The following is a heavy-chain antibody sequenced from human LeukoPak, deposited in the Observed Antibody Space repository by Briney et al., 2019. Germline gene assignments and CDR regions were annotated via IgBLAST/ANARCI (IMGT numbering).Heavy chain of an antibody. J-gene: IGHJ4*02. CDR2: ISAYIGTT. D-gene: IGHD6-25*01. CDR1: GHTSTRYG. CDR3: ARGDGYSSVY. Sequence: ASGKGSCKASGHTSTRYGISSVRQATGQGHEWMGWISAYIGTTNYAQKLQGRVTMTTGTSTSTAYMELRSLRSDDTAVYYCARGDGYSSVYWGQGTLFTASS. V-gene: IGHV1-18*04.